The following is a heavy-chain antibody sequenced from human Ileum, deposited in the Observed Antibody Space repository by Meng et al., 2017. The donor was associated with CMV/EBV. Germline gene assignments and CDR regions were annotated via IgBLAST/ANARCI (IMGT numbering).Heavy chain of an antibody. Sequence: QQQESGPGLVQPSETLSLTCTVSGDSISSGRHFWGWIRQAPGKGLEWIATIHYTETTHYNPSLKSRITISVDTSKNQISLKVNSVTAADTAMYYCAVDISTAWFYYWGQGTLVTVSS. CDR2: IHYTETT. CDR1: GDSISSGRHF. D-gene: IGHD2-2*01. CDR3: AVDISTAWFYY. V-gene: IGHV4-39*07. J-gene: IGHJ4*02.